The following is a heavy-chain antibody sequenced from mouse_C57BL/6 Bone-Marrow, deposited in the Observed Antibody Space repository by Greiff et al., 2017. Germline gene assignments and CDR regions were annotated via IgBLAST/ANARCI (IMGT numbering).Heavy chain of an antibody. D-gene: IGHD4-1*01. CDR3: ASPNWDLFAY. V-gene: IGHV1-81*01. Sequence: QVHVKQSGAELARPGASVKLSCKASGYTFTSYGISWVKQRTGQGLEWIGEIYPRSGNTYYNEKFKGKATLTADKSSSTAYMELRSLTSEDSAVYFCASPNWDLFAYWGQGTLVTVSA. CDR2: IYPRSGNT. J-gene: IGHJ3*01. CDR1: GYTFTSYG.